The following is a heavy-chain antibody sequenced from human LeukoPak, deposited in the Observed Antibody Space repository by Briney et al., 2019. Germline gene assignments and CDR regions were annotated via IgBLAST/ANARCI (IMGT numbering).Heavy chain of an antibody. CDR1: GFTFSSYA. V-gene: IGHV3-23*01. J-gene: IGHJ6*02. D-gene: IGHD3-16*01. Sequence: GGSPRLSCAASGFTFSSYAMSWVRQAPGKGLEWVSAISGSGGSTYYADSVKGRFTISRDNSKNTLYLRMNSLRAEDAAVYYCAKGYVNYYYYGMDVWGQGTTVTVSS. CDR2: ISGSGGST. CDR3: AKGYVNYYYYGMDV.